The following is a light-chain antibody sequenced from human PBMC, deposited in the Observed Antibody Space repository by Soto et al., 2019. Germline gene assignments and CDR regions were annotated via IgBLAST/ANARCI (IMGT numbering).Light chain of an antibody. V-gene: IGLV2-14*01. CDR2: EVS. Sequence: QSVLTQPASVSGSPGQSITISCSGTSSDVGAYTYVSWYQQHPGKAPKLMIFEVSDRPSGVSNRFSGSKSGNTASLTISGLQPEDEADHYCSLYTTSNTLVFGGGTKLTVL. CDR1: SSDVGAYTY. CDR3: SLYTTSNTLV. J-gene: IGLJ2*01.